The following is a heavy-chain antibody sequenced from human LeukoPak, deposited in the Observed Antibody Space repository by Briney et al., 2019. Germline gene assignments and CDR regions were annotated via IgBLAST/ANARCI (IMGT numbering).Heavy chain of an antibody. CDR3: ASVELATTNFGY. J-gene: IGHJ4*02. D-gene: IGHD5-24*01. CDR1: GGSFSGYY. V-gene: IGHV4-34*01. CDR2: VSHSGSS. Sequence: SETLSLTCAVYGGSFSGYYWSWIRQPPGKGLEWIGEVSHSGSSNYNPSLKSRVTISVDTSKSEVSLRLSSVTAADTAVYFCASVELATTNFGYWGQGSLVTVSS.